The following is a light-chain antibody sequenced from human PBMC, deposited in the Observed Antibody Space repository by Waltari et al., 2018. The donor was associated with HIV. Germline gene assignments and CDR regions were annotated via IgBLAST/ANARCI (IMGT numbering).Light chain of an antibody. V-gene: IGLV2-8*01. CDR3: TSYAGSNNLVI. CDR2: EVN. Sequence: QSALTQPPSASGSPGQSVTISCTGTSSDVGPYDYVSWYQQHQDKAPRLIIYEVNKRPSGVPDRFSGSKSGNTASLTVSGLQAEDEADYYCTSYAGSNNLVIFGGGTKVTVL. CDR1: SSDVGPYDY. J-gene: IGLJ2*01.